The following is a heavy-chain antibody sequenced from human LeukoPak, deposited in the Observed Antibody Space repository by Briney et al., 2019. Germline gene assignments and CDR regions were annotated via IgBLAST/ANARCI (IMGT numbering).Heavy chain of an antibody. CDR3: ARGRGRYCSGGSCFGDGDN. CDR1: GYTFTSYY. V-gene: IGHV1-46*01. D-gene: IGHD2-15*01. CDR2: INPSGGST. Sequence: GASVKVSCKSSGYTFTSYYMHWVRQAPGQGLEWMGIINPSGGSTSYAQKFQGRVTMTRDTSTSIVYMELSSLRSEDTAVYYCARGRGRYCSGGSCFGDGDNWGQGILVTVSS. J-gene: IGHJ4*02.